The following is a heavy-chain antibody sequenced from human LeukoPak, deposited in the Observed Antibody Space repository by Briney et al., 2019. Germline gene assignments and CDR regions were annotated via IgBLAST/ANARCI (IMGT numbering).Heavy chain of an antibody. D-gene: IGHD6-13*01. V-gene: IGHV1-2*02. CDR3: ARSANPGYSSSWAFDY. CDR2: INPNGGGT. J-gene: IGHJ4*02. Sequence: GASVKVSCKASGYTFTGYYIHWVRQAPGQGLEWMGWINPNGGGTNYAQKFQGRVTMTRDTSISTAYMELSRLRSDDTAVYYCARSANPGYSSSWAFDYWGQGTLVTVSS. CDR1: GYTFTGYY.